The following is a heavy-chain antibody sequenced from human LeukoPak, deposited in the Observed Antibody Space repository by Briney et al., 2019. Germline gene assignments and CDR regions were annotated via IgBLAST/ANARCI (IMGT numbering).Heavy chain of an antibody. D-gene: IGHD1-26*01. V-gene: IGHV3-7*01. J-gene: IGHJ4*02. CDR2: IQQDGNEK. CDR3: ASRIVGTPDYFDY. Sequence: GGSLRLSCAASGFTFSSYSMNWVRQAPGKGLEWVANIQQDGNEKYYVDSVKGRFTISRDNAKNSLYLQMNSLRVEDTAVYYCASRIVGTPDYFDYWGQGTLVTVSS. CDR1: GFTFSSYS.